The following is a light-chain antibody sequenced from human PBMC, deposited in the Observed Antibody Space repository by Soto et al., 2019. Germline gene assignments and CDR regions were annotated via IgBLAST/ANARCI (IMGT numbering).Light chain of an antibody. CDR1: QGISNY. J-gene: IGKJ1*01. V-gene: IGKV1-16*01. Sequence: DIQMTQSPSSVSASVGDRVTITCRASQGISNYLAWYQQKPGKAPKLLIYLTSSLQSGVPSRFSGSGSGTEFSLTISSLQPDDFATYYCQHYNSYSEAFGQGTKVDIK. CDR3: QHYNSYSEA. CDR2: LTS.